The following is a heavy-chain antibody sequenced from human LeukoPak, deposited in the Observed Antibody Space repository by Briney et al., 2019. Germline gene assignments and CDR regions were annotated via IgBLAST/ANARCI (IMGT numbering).Heavy chain of an antibody. CDR3: ARDLASCAGDCYSDGFDY. CDR1: GYSISSGYY. J-gene: IGHJ4*02. Sequence: PGGSLRLSCTVSGYSISSGYYWGWIRQSPGKGLEWIGSIYHGGSTYYNPSLRSRVIVSVDTSKNHFSLKMSSVTAADTAVYYCARDLASCAGDCYSDGFDYWGQGTLVTVSS. V-gene: IGHV4-38-2*02. CDR2: IYHGGST. D-gene: IGHD2-21*02.